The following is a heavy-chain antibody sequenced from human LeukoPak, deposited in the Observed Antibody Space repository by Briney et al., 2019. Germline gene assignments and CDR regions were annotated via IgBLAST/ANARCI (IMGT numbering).Heavy chain of an antibody. V-gene: IGHV3-23*01. CDR3: AKLLRSRVILSYGMDV. CDR1: GFTFSSYA. Sequence: PGGSLRLSCAASGFTFSSYAMSWVRQAPGKGLEWVSAISGSGGSTYYADSVKGRFTISRDNSKNTLYLQMNNLRAEDTAVYYCAKLLRSRVILSYGMDVWGQGTTVTVSS. CDR2: ISGSGGST. J-gene: IGHJ6*02. D-gene: IGHD2-21*01.